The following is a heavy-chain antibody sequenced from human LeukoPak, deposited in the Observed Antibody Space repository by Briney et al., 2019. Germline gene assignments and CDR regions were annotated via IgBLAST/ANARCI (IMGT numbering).Heavy chain of an antibody. CDR1: GGTFSNYA. V-gene: IGHV1-69*04. D-gene: IGHD4-17*01. CDR3: ARGQDYGRV. CDR2: IIPMLGTP. Sequence: SVTVSCKSSGGTFSNYALSWVRQAPGQGLEWMGRIIPMLGTPHYAQKFQGRVTITADKSTSMAYMELSSLRSEDTAVYYCARGQDYGRVWGQGTLVTVSS. J-gene: IGHJ4*02.